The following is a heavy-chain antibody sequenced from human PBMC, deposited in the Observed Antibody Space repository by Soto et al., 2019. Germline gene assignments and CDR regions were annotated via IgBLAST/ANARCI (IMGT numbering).Heavy chain of an antibody. Sequence: QVQLQESGPGLVKPSEILSLTCTVSGGSIGSFDWSWIRQPPGTGLGWIGYVSSTGSANYNPSLKSRVTISADTSKNKFSLKLSSVTAADTAVYYCARHLSLKGGGTADYWGQGTLVTVSS. V-gene: IGHV4-59*08. CDR1: GGSIGSFD. D-gene: IGHD2-15*01. CDR3: ARHLSLKGGGTADY. CDR2: VSSTGSA. J-gene: IGHJ4*02.